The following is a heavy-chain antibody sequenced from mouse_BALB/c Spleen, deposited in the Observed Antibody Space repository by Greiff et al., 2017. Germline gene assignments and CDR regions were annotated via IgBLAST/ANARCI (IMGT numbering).Heavy chain of an antibody. CDR1: GYTFTSYN. CDR3: ARDGNYYAMDY. V-gene: IGHV1-12*01. CDR2: IYPGNGDT. J-gene: IGHJ4*01. D-gene: IGHD2-1*01. Sequence: QPGAELVKPGASVKMSCKASGYTFTSYNMHWVKQTPGQGLEWIGAIYPGNGDTSYNQKFKGKATLTADKSSSTAYMQLSSLTSEDSAVYYCARDGNYYAMDYWGQGTSVTVSS.